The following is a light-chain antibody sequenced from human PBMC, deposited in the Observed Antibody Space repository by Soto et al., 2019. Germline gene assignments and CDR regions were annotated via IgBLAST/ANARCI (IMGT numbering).Light chain of an antibody. Sequence: EIVMTQSPATLSVSPGERATLSCRASQSVSSNLAWYQQKPGQAPRLLIYGASTRATGIPARFSGSGSGTEFILTISSLQSEDFAVYYCQQYNNWSTFGPGTKSGYQT. CDR3: QQYNNWST. V-gene: IGKV3-15*01. J-gene: IGKJ3*01. CDR1: QSVSSN. CDR2: GAS.